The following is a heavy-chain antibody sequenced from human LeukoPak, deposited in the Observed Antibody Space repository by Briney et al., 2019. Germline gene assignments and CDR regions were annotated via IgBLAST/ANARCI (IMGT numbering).Heavy chain of an antibody. Sequence: PGGSLRLSCAASGFTFSRNAMSWVRQAPGKGLEWVSSLSGSGDNTYYADSVKGRFTISRDNSKNTVYLQMNSLRAEDTAVYYCAKPCRSGSYYPGPGDYWGQGTLVTVSS. J-gene: IGHJ4*02. CDR2: LSGSGDNT. V-gene: IGHV3-23*01. CDR1: GFTFSRNA. D-gene: IGHD3-10*01. CDR3: AKPCRSGSYYPGPGDY.